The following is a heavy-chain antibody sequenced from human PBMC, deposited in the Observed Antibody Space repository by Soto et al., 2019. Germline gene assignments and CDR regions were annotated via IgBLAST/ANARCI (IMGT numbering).Heavy chain of an antibody. CDR3: ARRVGNRDYFDY. J-gene: IGHJ4*02. CDR1: GGFISSSGSC. CDR2: ICYTGNT. D-gene: IGHD1-26*01. Sequence: QLQLQESGPGLVKPSETLSLTCTVSGGFISSSGSCWDWIRQPPGKGLEWIGSICYTGNTFYSPSLTTRVTISVDTSNIRFSLKLSSVVAADTAVYTCARRVGNRDYFDYWGQGTLVTVSS. V-gene: IGHV4-39*01.